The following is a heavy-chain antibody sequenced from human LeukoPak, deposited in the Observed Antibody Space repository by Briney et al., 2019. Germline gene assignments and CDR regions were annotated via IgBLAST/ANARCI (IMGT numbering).Heavy chain of an antibody. Sequence: ASVKVSCKASGGTFSSYAISWVRQAPGQGLEWMGRIIPILGIANYAQKFQGRVTITADKSTSTAYMELSSLRSEDTAVYYCARVGEMATITSFDWGQGTLVTVSS. CDR3: ARVGEMATITSFD. D-gene: IGHD5-24*01. V-gene: IGHV1-69*04. CDR1: GGTFSSYA. J-gene: IGHJ4*02. CDR2: IIPILGIA.